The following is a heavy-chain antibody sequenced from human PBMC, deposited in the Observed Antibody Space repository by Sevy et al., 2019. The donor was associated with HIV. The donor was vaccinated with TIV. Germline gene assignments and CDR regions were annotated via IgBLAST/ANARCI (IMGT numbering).Heavy chain of an antibody. V-gene: IGHV6-1*01. Sequence: QSQTVSLTCAISGDSVSSNSAVWNWIRQSPSRGLEWLGRTYYRSKWYNDYTVSVKSRITINPDTSKNQFSLQLNSVTPEDTAMYYCARKDDSVGSFDIWGQGTMVTVSS. CDR3: ARKDDSVGSFDI. D-gene: IGHD3-16*01. J-gene: IGHJ3*02. CDR2: TYYRSKWYN. CDR1: GDSVSSNSAV.